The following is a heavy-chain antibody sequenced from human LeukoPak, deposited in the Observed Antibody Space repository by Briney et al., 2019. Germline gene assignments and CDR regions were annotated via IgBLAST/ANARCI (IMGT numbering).Heavy chain of an antibody. Sequence: PSETLSLTCAVSGYSISSGYYWAWIRQPPGKGPEWIGSIYHSGSTYYKPSLKSRVTISVDTSKNQFSLKVNSVTAADTAVYYCARHGGHSGFDPYDYWGQGTLVTLSS. D-gene: IGHD5-12*01. V-gene: IGHV4-38-2*01. J-gene: IGHJ4*02. CDR3: ARHGGHSGFDPYDY. CDR1: GYSISSGYY. CDR2: IYHSGST.